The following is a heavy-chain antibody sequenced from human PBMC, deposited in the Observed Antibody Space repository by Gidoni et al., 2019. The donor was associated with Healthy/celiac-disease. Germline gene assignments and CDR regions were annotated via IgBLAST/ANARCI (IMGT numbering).Heavy chain of an antibody. CDR2: ISSSSSTI. Sequence: EVQLVESGGGLVQPGGSLRLSCAASGFTFSSYSMNWVRQAPGKGLEWVSYISSSSSTIYYADSVKGRFTISRDNAKNSLYLQMNSLRAEDTAVYYCARDLPYGSGSYSDYWSQGTLVTVSS. CDR1: GFTFSSYS. J-gene: IGHJ4*02. CDR3: ARDLPYGSGSYSDY. D-gene: IGHD3-10*01. V-gene: IGHV3-48*04.